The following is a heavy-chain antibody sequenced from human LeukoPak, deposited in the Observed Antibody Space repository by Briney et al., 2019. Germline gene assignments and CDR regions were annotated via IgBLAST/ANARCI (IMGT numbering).Heavy chain of an antibody. CDR1: GYTFTSYG. J-gene: IGHJ4*02. CDR3: ARPVSGDGTAAAQFDY. V-gene: IGHV1-2*06. Sequence: ASVKVSCKASGYTFTSYGISWVRQAPGQGLEWMRRINPNSGGTNYAQKFQGRVTMTRDTSIRTAYMELSRLRSDDTAVYYCARPVSGDGTAAAQFDYWGQGTLVTVSS. CDR2: INPNSGGT. D-gene: IGHD6-13*01.